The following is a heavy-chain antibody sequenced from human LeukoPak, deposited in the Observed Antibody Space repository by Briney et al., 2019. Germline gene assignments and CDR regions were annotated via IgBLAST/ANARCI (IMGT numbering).Heavy chain of an antibody. V-gene: IGHV1-8*01. CDR1: GYTFTSYD. Sequence: ASVKVSCKASGYTFTSYDINWVRQATGQGLEWMGWMNPNSGNTGYAQKFQGRVTMTRNTSISTAYMELSSLRSEDTAVYYCARIGRFGESTLYYFDYWGQGTLVTVSS. CDR3: ARIGRFGESTLYYFDY. CDR2: MNPNSGNT. D-gene: IGHD3-10*01. J-gene: IGHJ4*02.